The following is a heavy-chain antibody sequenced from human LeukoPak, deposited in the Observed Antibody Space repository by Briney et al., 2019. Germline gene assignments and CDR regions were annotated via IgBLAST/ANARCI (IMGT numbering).Heavy chain of an antibody. D-gene: IGHD3-9*01. V-gene: IGHV3-7*01. CDR3: ASGGDFDWLLVSGY. J-gene: IGHJ4*02. CDR1: GFTFSSYS. Sequence: GGSLRLSCAASGFTFSSYSMNWVRQAPGKGLEWVANIKQDGSEKYYVDSVKGRFTISRDNAKNSLYLQMNSLRAEDTAVYYCASGGDFDWLLVSGYWGQGTLVTASS. CDR2: IKQDGSEK.